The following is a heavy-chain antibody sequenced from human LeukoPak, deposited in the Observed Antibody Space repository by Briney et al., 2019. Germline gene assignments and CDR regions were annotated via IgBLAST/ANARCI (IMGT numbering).Heavy chain of an antibody. D-gene: IGHD5-12*01. CDR2: IYYSGST. V-gene: IGHV4-59*01. CDR3: AREGSGYDFDY. J-gene: IGHJ4*02. CDR1: GGSISSYY. Sequence: SETLSLTCTVSGGSISSYYWSWIRQPPGKGLEWIGYIYYSGSTNYDPSLKSRVTISVDTSKNQFSLKLSSVPAADTAVYYCAREGSGYDFDYWGQGTLVTVSS.